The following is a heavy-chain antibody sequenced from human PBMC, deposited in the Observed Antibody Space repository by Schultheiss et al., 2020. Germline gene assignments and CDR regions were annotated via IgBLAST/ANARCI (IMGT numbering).Heavy chain of an antibody. D-gene: IGHD6-19*01. V-gene: IGHV4-31*03. Sequence: SETLSLTCTVSGGSISSGGYYWSWIRQHPGKGLEWIGYIYYSGSTYYNPSLKSRVTISVDTSKNQFSLKLSSVTAADTAVYYCAALEYSSGWSAFDYWGQGTLVTVSS. CDR1: GGSISSGGYY. CDR3: AALEYSSGWSAFDY. CDR2: IYYSGST. J-gene: IGHJ4*02.